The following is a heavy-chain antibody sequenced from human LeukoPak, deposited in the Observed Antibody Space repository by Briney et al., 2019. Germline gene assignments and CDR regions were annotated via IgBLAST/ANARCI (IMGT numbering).Heavy chain of an antibody. CDR2: INHSGST. Sequence: SETLSLTCAVYGGSFSGYYWSWIRQPPGKGLEWIGEINHSGSTNYNPSLKSRVTISVDTSKNQFSLKLSSVTAADTAVYYCARRFEGYCSSTSCYYYGMDVWGKGTTVTVSS. CDR1: GGSFSGYY. J-gene: IGHJ6*04. V-gene: IGHV4-34*01. CDR3: ARRFEGYCSSTSCYYYGMDV. D-gene: IGHD2-2*01.